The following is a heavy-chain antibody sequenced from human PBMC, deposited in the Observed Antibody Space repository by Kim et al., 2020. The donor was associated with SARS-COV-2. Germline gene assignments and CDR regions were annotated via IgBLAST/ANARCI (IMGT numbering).Heavy chain of an antibody. Sequence: SVKVSCKASGGTFSSYAISWVRQAPGQGLEWMGGIIPIFGTANYAQKFQGRVTITADESTSTAYMELSSLRSEDTAVYYCARSHSGYDRLGIAVAGNYYYYGMDVWGQGTTVTVSS. CDR2: IIPIFGTA. J-gene: IGHJ6*02. CDR3: ARSHSGYDRLGIAVAGNYYYYGMDV. V-gene: IGHV1-69*13. CDR1: GGTFSSYA. D-gene: IGHD6-19*01.